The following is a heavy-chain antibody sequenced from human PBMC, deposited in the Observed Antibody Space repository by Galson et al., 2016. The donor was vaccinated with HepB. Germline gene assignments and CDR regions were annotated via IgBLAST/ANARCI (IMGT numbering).Heavy chain of an antibody. CDR3: AKGRSYSNGFYYFDN. V-gene: IGHV3-23*01. CDR2: ISGSGGIT. CDR1: GFSVSGHA. D-gene: IGHD6-19*01. Sequence: SLRLSCAASGFSVSGHAMSWVRQGPGKGLDWVSGISGSGGITYYGDSVKGRFTISRDDSKNKLFLQMNSLRAEDTAVYYCAKGRSYSNGFYYFDNWGRGTLVTVSS. J-gene: IGHJ4*02.